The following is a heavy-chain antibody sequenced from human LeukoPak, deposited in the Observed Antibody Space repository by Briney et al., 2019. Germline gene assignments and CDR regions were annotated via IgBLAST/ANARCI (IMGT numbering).Heavy chain of an antibody. J-gene: IGHJ3*02. Sequence: ASVKVSCKASGGTFSSYAISWVRQAPGQGLEWMGGIIPIFGTANYAQKFQGRVTITADESTCTAYMELSSLRSEDTAVYYCARREDIVVVPAAIPRGGYFDWLGAFDIWGQGTMVTVSS. CDR3: ARREDIVVVPAAIPRGGYFDWLGAFDI. CDR2: IIPIFGTA. V-gene: IGHV1-69*13. D-gene: IGHD2-2*02. CDR1: GGTFSSYA.